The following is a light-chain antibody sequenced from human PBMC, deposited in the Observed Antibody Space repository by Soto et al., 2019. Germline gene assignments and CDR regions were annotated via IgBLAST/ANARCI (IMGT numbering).Light chain of an antibody. J-gene: IGKJ5*01. Sequence: EIVFRQCAATVSLFAVDRGRLSCRASQSVRSDYFAWYQQKPGQAPRVIIFGVYTRATVIPDRFSGSGSGTDFTLTISSLEPEDFAVYYCQQRSDWPPITFGQGTRLEIK. CDR1: QSVRSDY. CDR2: GVY. V-gene: IGKV3D-20*02. CDR3: QQRSDWPPIT.